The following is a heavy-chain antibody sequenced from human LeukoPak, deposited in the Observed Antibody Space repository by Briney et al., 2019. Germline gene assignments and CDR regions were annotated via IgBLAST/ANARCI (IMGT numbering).Heavy chain of an antibody. CDR2: INPNSGGT. CDR3: ARGGYDFVYYYYGMDV. V-gene: IGHV1-2*06. D-gene: IGHD3-3*01. J-gene: IGHJ6*02. Sequence: GASVKVSCKASGGTFSSYAISWVRQAPGQGLEWMGRINPNSGGTNYAQKFQGRVTMTRDTSISTAYMELSRLRSDDTAVYYCARGGYDFVYYYYGMDVWGQGTRSPSP. CDR1: GGTFSSYA.